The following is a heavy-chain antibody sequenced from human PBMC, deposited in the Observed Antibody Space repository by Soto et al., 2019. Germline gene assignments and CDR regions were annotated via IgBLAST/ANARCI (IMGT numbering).Heavy chain of an antibody. J-gene: IGHJ6*02. D-gene: IGHD5-18*01. CDR3: ARSFSNTAMVPGDRYYYYYGMDV. V-gene: IGHV1-69*13. CDR1: GGTFSSYA. Sequence: GASVKVSCKASGGTFSSYAISWVRQAPGQGLEWMGGIIPIFGTADYAQKFQGRVTITADESTSTAYMELSSLRSEDTAVYYCARSFSNTAMVPGDRYYYYYGMDVWGQGTTVTVSS. CDR2: IIPIFGTA.